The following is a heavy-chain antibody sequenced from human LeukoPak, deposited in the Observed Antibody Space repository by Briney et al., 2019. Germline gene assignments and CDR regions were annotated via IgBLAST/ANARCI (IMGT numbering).Heavy chain of an antibody. CDR2: IRNSGSTT. CDR3: ARTQRFGDYNLDY. J-gene: IGHJ4*02. D-gene: IGHD4-17*01. V-gene: IGHV3-48*03. Sequence: GGSLRLSCAAPGFTFSNYEMNWVRQAPGKGPEWVSYIRNSGSTTYYADSVKGRFTVSRDNAKNALYLQMNSLRAEDTAVYYCARTQRFGDYNLDYWGQGTLVTVSS. CDR1: GFTFSNYE.